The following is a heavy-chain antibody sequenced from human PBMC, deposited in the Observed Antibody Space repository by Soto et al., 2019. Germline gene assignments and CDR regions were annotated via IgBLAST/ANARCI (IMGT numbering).Heavy chain of an antibody. CDR1: GGSFSGYY. Sequence: KASETLSLTCAVYGGSFSGYYWSWIRQPPGKGLEWIGEINHSGSTNYNPSLKSRVTISVDTSKNQFSLKLSSVNAADTAVYYCASNRRGSGYYFNDAFDIWGQGTMVTVS. V-gene: IGHV4-34*01. J-gene: IGHJ3*02. CDR3: ASNRRGSGYYFNDAFDI. D-gene: IGHD3-22*01. CDR2: INHSGST.